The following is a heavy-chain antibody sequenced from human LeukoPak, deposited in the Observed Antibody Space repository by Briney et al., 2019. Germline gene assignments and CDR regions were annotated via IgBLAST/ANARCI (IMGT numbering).Heavy chain of an antibody. D-gene: IGHD4-11*01. CDR3: ARDPGLYSNYGYYYYGMDV. Sequence: SETLSLTCTVSGGSISSYYWSWIRQPPGKGLEWIGRIYTSGSTNYNPSLKSRVTMSVDTSKNQFSLKLSSVTAADTAVYYCARDPGLYSNYGYYYYGMDVWGQGTTVTVSS. V-gene: IGHV4-4*07. J-gene: IGHJ6*02. CDR1: GGSISSYY. CDR2: IYTSGST.